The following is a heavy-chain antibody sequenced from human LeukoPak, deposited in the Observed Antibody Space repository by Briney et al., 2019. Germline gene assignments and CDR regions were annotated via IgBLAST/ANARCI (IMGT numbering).Heavy chain of an antibody. CDR3: ARDGGDRRNGLFDY. Sequence: GGSLRLSCAASGFTFSTYAIHWVRQAPGKGLEWVSSISSSSSYIYYADSVKGRFTISRDNAKNSLYLQMSSLRAEDTAVYYCARDGGDRRNGLFDYWGQGTLVTVSS. CDR2: ISSSSSYI. V-gene: IGHV3-21*01. J-gene: IGHJ4*02. D-gene: IGHD2-21*02. CDR1: GFTFSTYA.